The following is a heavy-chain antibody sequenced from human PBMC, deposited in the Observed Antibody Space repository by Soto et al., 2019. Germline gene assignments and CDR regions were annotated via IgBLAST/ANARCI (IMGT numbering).Heavy chain of an antibody. CDR2: ISAYNGNT. Sequence: QVQLVQSGAEVKKPGASVKVSCKASGYTFTSYGISWVRQAPGQGLEWMGWISAYNGNTNYAQKLQGRVTMTTDTSTSTAYLELRSLRSDDTAVYDWARVSWESRYCTSTSCYLGNWFDPWGQGTLVTVSS. D-gene: IGHD2-2*01. V-gene: IGHV1-18*01. CDR1: GYTFTSYG. J-gene: IGHJ5*02. CDR3: ARVSWESRYCTSTSCYLGNWFDP.